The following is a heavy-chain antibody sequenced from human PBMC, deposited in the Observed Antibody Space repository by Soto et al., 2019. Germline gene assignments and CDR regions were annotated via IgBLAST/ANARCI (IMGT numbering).Heavy chain of an antibody. Sequence: GASVKVSCKASGYTFTSYGISWVRQAPGQGLEWMGWISAYNGNTNYAQKLQGRVTMTTDTSTSTAYMELRSLRSDDTAVYYCAREDCGSYSCWYDPWGQGTLVTVSS. CDR1: GYTFTSYG. D-gene: IGHD1-26*01. J-gene: IGHJ5*02. V-gene: IGHV1-18*01. CDR2: ISAYNGNT. CDR3: AREDCGSYSCWYDP.